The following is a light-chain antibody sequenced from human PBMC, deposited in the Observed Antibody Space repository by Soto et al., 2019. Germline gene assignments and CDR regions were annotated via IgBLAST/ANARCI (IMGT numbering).Light chain of an antibody. CDR3: QQYGRSWWT. Sequence: EIVLTQSPGTLSLSPGERATLSCRTSQSVSSSYLAWYQQKPGQAPRLLIYGASSSATGIPDRFVGSGSGTDFTLTISRLELEDFAVYYCQQYGRSWWTFGQGTKVESK. J-gene: IGKJ1*01. V-gene: IGKV3-20*01. CDR2: GAS. CDR1: QSVSSSY.